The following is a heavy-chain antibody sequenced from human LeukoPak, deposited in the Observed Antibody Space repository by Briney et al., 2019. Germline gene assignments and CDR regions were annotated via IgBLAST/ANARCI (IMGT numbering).Heavy chain of an antibody. Sequence: PSETLSLTCTVSRGSINSHYWSWMRQPPGKGPEWIGYIYYSGTTSYNPSLKSRVTISADTSKNQFSLNPTSVITADTGVYYCALLGYSSSWNNFRGQGTLVTVSS. D-gene: IGHD2-2*01. CDR2: IYYSGTT. V-gene: IGHV4-59*11. CDR1: RGSINSHY. J-gene: IGHJ4*02. CDR3: ALLGYSSSWNNF.